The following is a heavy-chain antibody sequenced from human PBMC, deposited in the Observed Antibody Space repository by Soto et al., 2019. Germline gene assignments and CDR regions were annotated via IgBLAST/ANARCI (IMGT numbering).Heavy chain of an antibody. Sequence: SLRLSCAASGFAFGSYWMLWVRQAPGKGLVWVSRISQDGAIATQADSVKGRFTISRDNAKNTLFLQMNSLRADDTAVYYCLRDQRHWNEFADQWGQGTLVTVSS. CDR3: LRDQRHWNEFADQ. D-gene: IGHD1-1*01. J-gene: IGHJ4*02. V-gene: IGHV3-74*01. CDR2: ISQDGAIA. CDR1: GFAFGSYW.